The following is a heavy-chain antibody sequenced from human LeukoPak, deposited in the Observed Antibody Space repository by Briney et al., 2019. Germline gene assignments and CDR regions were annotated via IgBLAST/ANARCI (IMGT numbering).Heavy chain of an antibody. CDR3: ARLLDGYNLY. V-gene: IGHV5-51*01. CDR2: IYPGQSYT. Sequence: WMAIIYPGQSYTRYSPSFQGQVTISADKSKSTAYLQWSSLKASDTAMYYCARLLDGYNLYWGQGTLVTVSS. D-gene: IGHD5-24*01. J-gene: IGHJ4*02.